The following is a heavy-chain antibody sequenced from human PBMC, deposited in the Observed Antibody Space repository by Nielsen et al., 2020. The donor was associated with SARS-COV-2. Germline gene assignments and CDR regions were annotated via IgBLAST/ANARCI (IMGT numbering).Heavy chain of an antibody. V-gene: IGHV5-51*01. J-gene: IGHJ6*02. CDR1: GYSFTSYW. CDR2: IYPGDSDT. Sequence: GESLKISCKGSGYSFTSYWIGWVRQMPGKGLEWMGIIYPGDSDTRYSPSFQGQVTISADKSISTAYPQWSSLKASDTAMYYCARQYVVVTAMHGMDVWGQGTTVTVSS. CDR3: ARQYVVVTAMHGMDV. D-gene: IGHD2-21*02.